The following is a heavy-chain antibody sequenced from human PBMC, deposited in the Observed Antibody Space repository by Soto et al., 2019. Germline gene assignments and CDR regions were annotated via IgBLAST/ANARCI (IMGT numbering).Heavy chain of an antibody. D-gene: IGHD3-10*01. CDR2: IYRSGAT. Sequence: QPGGSLRLSCAASGFTVTSNYLTWVRQAPGKGLEWVSVIYRSGATYYPDSVRGRFTASRDYSHNTLYLQMDSLRVEDAAVYYCARDNGMIRGSYGVDVWGPGTTVTVSS. CDR1: GFTVTSNY. J-gene: IGHJ6*02. V-gene: IGHV3-53*01. CDR3: ARDNGMIRGSYGVDV.